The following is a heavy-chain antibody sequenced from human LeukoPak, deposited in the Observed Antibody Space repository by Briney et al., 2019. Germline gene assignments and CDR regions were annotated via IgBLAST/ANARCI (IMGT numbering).Heavy chain of an antibody. Sequence: RGESLKISCKGSGYTFTSYDINWVRQATGQGLEWMGWMNPNSGNTGYAQKFQGRVTITRNTSISTAYMELSSLRSEDTAVYYCARGGSYDYFDYWGQGTLVTVSS. D-gene: IGHD1-26*01. CDR3: ARGGSYDYFDY. CDR2: MNPNSGNT. J-gene: IGHJ4*02. CDR1: GYTFTSYD. V-gene: IGHV1-8*03.